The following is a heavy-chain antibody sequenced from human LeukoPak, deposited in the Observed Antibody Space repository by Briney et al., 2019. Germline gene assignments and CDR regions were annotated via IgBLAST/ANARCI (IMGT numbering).Heavy chain of an antibody. CDR2: ISWNSGSI. J-gene: IGHJ4*02. Sequence: HPGGSLRLSCAASGFTFDDYAMHWVRQAPGKGLEWASGISWNSGSIGYADSVKGRFTISRDNAKNSLYLQMNSLRAEDTALYYCAKDIKAFYGSGSYYNAFDYWGQGTLVTVSS. CDR3: AKDIKAFYGSGSYYNAFDY. CDR1: GFTFDDYA. V-gene: IGHV3-9*01. D-gene: IGHD3-10*01.